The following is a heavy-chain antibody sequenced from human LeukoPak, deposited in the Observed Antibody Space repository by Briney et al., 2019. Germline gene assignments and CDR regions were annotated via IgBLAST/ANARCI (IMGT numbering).Heavy chain of an antibody. V-gene: IGHV4-59*01. D-gene: IGHD3-9*01. CDR1: GGSISSYY. CDR3: AKSGNPYDFLTS. J-gene: IGHJ4*02. CDR2: ISRSGST. Sequence: SETLSLTCTVSGGSISSYYWSWIRQPPGKGLEWIGYISRSGSTNYNPSLKSRVTISVDTSKNQFSLKLSSVTAADTAVYFCAKSGNPYDFLTSWGQGTLVTVSS.